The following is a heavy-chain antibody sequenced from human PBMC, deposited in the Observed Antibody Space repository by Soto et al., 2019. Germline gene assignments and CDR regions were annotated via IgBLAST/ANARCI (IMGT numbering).Heavy chain of an antibody. Sequence: EVQLVESGGGLVKPGGSLRLSCAASGFTFSNAWMSWVRQAPGKGLEWVGRIKSKTDGGKTDYAAPVKGRFTISRDDSKNTLYLQMNSLKTEDTAVYYCTTGVAVAGTNYWGQGTLVTVSS. D-gene: IGHD6-19*01. J-gene: IGHJ4*02. CDR1: GFTFSNAW. CDR2: IKSKTDGGKT. V-gene: IGHV3-15*01. CDR3: TTGVAVAGTNY.